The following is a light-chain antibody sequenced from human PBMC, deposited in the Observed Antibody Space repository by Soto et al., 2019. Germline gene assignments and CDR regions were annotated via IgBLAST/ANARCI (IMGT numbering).Light chain of an antibody. Sequence: DIQMTQSPSSLSASVGDRVTITCRASQGISNYLAWYQQIPGKVPKLLISAASTLKSGVPSRFSGSGSGTDFTLTISSLQSEDVATYYCQQYTNVPTFGGGTKVEIK. CDR3: QQYTNVPT. V-gene: IGKV1-27*01. CDR2: AAS. J-gene: IGKJ4*01. CDR1: QGISNY.